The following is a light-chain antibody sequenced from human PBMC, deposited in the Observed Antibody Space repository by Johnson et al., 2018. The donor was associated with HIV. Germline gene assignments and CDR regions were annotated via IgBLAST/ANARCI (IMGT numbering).Light chain of an antibody. CDR1: NSNIGNNY. CDR2: ENN. J-gene: IGLJ1*01. Sequence: QSVLTQPPSVSAAPGQKVTISCSGSNSNIGNNYISWYQHLPGTAPKLLIYENNKRPSGIPDRLSGSKSGTSATLGITGLQPWDEADYYCGTWDSSLSVFYVFGTGTKVTVL. V-gene: IGLV1-51*02. CDR3: GTWDSSLSVFYV.